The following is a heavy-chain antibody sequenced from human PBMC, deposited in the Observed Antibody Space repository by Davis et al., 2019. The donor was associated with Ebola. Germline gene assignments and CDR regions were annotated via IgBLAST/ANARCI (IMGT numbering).Heavy chain of an antibody. CDR3: AGGKDSTGWYGDDAFDF. J-gene: IGHJ3*01. Sequence: GGSLRLSCAASGFTFSSYWMNWVRQAPGKGLQWVSSISGAGCYKYYADSVKGRFTISRDNAKNSLYLQMDSLRPEDTAVYYCAGGKDSTGWYGDDAFDFWGQGTMVTVSS. CDR1: GFTFSSYW. V-gene: IGHV3-21*06. CDR2: ISGAGCYK. D-gene: IGHD6-19*01.